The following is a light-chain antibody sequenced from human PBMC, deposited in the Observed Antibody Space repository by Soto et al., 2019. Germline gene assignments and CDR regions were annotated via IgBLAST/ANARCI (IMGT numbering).Light chain of an antibody. CDR2: LDSDGSH. CDR1: SGHSSYA. J-gene: IGLJ2*01. CDR3: QTWGTGIHVV. V-gene: IGLV4-69*01. Sequence: QLVLTQSPSASASLGASVKLTCTLSSGHSSYAIAWHQQQPEKGPRYLMKLDSDGSHTKGDAIPDRFSGSSSGAGRYLTISSLQSEDEAEYYCQTWGTGIHVVFGGGTKVTVL.